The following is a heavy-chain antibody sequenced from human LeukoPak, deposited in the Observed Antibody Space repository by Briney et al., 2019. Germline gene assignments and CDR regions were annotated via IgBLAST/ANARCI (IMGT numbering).Heavy chain of an antibody. D-gene: IGHD3-9*01. CDR1: GFTFSSYA. J-gene: IGHJ4*02. Sequence: QPGGSLRLSCAASGFTFSSYAMSWVRQAPGKGLEWVSAISGSGGSTFYADSVKGRFTISRDNSENTLYLQMNSLRAEDTAVYYCAKIPAPDVLTGYAGFDYWGQGTLVTVSS. V-gene: IGHV3-23*01. CDR2: ISGSGGST. CDR3: AKIPAPDVLTGYAGFDY.